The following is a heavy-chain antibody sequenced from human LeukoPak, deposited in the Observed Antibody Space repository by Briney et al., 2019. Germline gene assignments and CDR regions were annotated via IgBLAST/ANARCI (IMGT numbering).Heavy chain of an antibody. D-gene: IGHD3-9*01. Sequence: GGSLRLSCAASGFASSSYAMSWVRQAPGKGLEWVSAISGSGGSTYYADSVKGRFTISRDNSKNTLYLQMNSLRAEDTAVYYCAKDLNYFDWLFDYWGQGTLVTVSS. CDR2: ISGSGGST. J-gene: IGHJ4*02. CDR1: GFASSSYA. V-gene: IGHV3-23*01. CDR3: AKDLNYFDWLFDY.